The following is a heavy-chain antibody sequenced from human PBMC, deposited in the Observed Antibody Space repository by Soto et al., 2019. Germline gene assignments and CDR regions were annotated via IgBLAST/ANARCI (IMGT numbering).Heavy chain of an antibody. V-gene: IGHV4-59*01. CDR2: VYYTGST. D-gene: IGHD3-22*01. CDR3: ARGRTVRNYADDSSDYFCFFDS. CDR1: CDSISTFY. Sequence: PAETLSLTCTVSCDSISTFYWGWMRQSPGKELEWIGCVYYTGSTNYNPSLKSRVTISVDRSKNQFSLKLTSANAADTAVYYCARGRTVRNYADDSSDYFCFFDSWGKGTPVTVSS. J-gene: IGHJ4*02.